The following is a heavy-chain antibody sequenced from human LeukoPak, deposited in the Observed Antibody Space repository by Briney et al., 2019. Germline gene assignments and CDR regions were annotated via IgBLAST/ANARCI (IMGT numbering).Heavy chain of an antibody. CDR3: ARDKDGYNPDY. Sequence: GGSLRLSCAASGFTFSSYSMNWVRQAPGKGLEWVSSISSSSSYIYYADSVKGRFTISRDNAKNSLYLQMNSLRAEDTAVYYCARDKDGYNPDYWGQGTQVTVSS. V-gene: IGHV3-21*01. CDR1: GFTFSSYS. D-gene: IGHD5-24*01. J-gene: IGHJ4*02. CDR2: ISSSSSYI.